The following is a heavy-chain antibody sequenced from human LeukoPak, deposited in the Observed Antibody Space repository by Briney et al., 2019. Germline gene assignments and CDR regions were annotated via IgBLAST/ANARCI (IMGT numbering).Heavy chain of an antibody. CDR2: INHSGSA. Sequence: PSETLSLTCAVHGGSSSGYYWGCIRHPPGKGLEWSGEINHSGSANYNPSLKSRAIMSDDTSKSQFSLKLSSVTAADTDVCYCARGLYDGGGQKRGGAFDIWGQGTLVTVSS. V-gene: IGHV4-34*01. CDR1: GGSSSGYY. CDR3: ARGLYDGGGQKRGGAFDI. D-gene: IGHD3-22*01. J-gene: IGHJ3*02.